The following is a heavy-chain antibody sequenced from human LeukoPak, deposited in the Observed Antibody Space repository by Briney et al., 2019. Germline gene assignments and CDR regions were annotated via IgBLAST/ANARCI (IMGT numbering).Heavy chain of an antibody. D-gene: IGHD6-13*01. CDR2: IYYSGGT. V-gene: IGHV4-59*08. CDR3: ARLRSSSWLNFDY. CDR1: GGSISSYY. Sequence: SETLSLTCTVSGGSISSYYWSWIRQPPGKGLEWIGYIYYSGGTNYNPSLKSRVSISVDTSKNQFSLKLSSVTAADTAVYYCARLRSSSWLNFDYWGQGTLVTVSS. J-gene: IGHJ4*02.